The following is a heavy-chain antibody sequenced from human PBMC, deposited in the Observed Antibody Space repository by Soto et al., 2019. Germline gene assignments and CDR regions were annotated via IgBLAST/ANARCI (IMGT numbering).Heavy chain of an antibody. J-gene: IGHJ4*02. D-gene: IGHD3-10*01. V-gene: IGHV4-31*03. CDR2: IYYSGST. CDR3: ARDLMVRGVINDY. Sequence: SETLSLTCTVSGGSISSGGYYWSWIRQHPGKGLEWIGYIYYSGSTYYNPSLKSRVTISVDTSKDQFSLKLSSVTAADTAVYYCARDLMVRGVINDYWGQGTLVTVSS. CDR1: GGSISSGGYY.